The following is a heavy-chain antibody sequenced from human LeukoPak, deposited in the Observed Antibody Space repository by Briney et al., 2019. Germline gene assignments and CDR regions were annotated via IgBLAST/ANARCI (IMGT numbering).Heavy chain of an antibody. J-gene: IGHJ3*02. CDR2: IQNRGNT. CDR3: ARDRPGIAVAGDAFDI. Sequence: SETLSLTCTVSGGSISLYYWSWIRQPPGKGLEWIGYIQNRGNTNYNPSLKSRVTISVDTSKNQFSLKVRSVTAADTAVYYCARDRPGIAVAGDAFDIWGQGTIVTVSS. V-gene: IGHV4-59*01. D-gene: IGHD6-19*01. CDR1: GGSISLYY.